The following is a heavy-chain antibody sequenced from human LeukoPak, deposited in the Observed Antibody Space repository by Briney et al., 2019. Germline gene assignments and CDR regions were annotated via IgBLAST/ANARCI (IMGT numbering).Heavy chain of an antibody. V-gene: IGHV3-53*01. D-gene: IGHD6-13*01. CDR3: ASHSSSWYGFDY. Sequence: GGSLRLSCAASGFTVSSNHMSWVRQAPGKGLEWVSVIYGGSSTYYADSVKGRFTISRDNSKNTLYLQMNSLRAEDTAVYYCASHSSSWYGFDYWGQGTLVTVSS. CDR2: IYGGSST. CDR1: GFTVSSNH. J-gene: IGHJ4*02.